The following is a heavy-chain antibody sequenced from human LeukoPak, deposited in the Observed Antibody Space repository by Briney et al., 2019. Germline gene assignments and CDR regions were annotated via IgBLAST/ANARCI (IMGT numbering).Heavy chain of an antibody. V-gene: IGHV1-18*01. CDR3: AREGSSGWPPATEYFQH. D-gene: IGHD6-19*01. CDR1: GYTFTSYG. J-gene: IGHJ1*01. Sequence: EASVKVSCKASGYTFTSYGISWVRQAPGQGLEWMGWISAYNGNTNYAQKLQGRVTMTTDTSTSTAYMELRSLRSDDTAVYYCAREGSSGWPPATEYFQHWGQGTLVTVSS. CDR2: ISAYNGNT.